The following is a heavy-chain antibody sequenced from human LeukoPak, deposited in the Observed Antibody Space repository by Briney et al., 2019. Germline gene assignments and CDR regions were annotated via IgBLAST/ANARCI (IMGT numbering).Heavy chain of an antibody. V-gene: IGHV3-21*01. CDR2: ISSSSSYI. CDR1: GFTFSSYS. J-gene: IGHJ4*02. CDR3: ARGSTVGATGNDD. D-gene: IGHD1-26*01. Sequence: TGGSLRLSCAASGFTFSSYSMSWVRQAPGKGLEWVSSISSSSSYIYYADSVKGRFTISRDNAKNSLYLQMNSLRAEDTAVYERARGSTVGATGNDDWGQGILVTVSS.